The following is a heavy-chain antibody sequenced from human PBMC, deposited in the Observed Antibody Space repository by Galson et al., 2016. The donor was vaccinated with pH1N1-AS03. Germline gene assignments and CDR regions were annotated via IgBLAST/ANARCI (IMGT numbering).Heavy chain of an antibody. J-gene: IGHJ4*02. CDR3: ARSPTGIDY. CDR1: RGSFGGAY. CDR2: IIIGRGLPP. V-gene: IGHV4-34*12. D-gene: IGHD3-10*01. Sequence: LSLTCTVSRGSFGGAYWTWIRQPPGKGLEWIGEIIIGRGLPPTYTPSLKRRVTISIDTSRGELSLKLSTVTAADTGVYYCARSPTGIDYWGQGVQVTVSS.